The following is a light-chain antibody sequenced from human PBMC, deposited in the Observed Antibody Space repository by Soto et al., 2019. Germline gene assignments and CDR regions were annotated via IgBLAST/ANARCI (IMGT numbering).Light chain of an antibody. CDR1: QDISIY. V-gene: IGKV1-33*01. J-gene: IGKJ5*01. CDR3: QQYESLPIT. Sequence: DVQMPQSPSPLSASVGDRVTFTCQASQDISIYLNWYQQKPGKAPKLLIYCAFNLEAGVPSRFSGSGSGTDFSFTISSLQPEDIATYYCQQYESLPITFGQGTRLEIK. CDR2: CAF.